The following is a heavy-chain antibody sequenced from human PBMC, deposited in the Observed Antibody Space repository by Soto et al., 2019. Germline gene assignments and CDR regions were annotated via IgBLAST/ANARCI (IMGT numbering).Heavy chain of an antibody. V-gene: IGHV3-23*01. D-gene: IGHD4-17*01. J-gene: IGHJ4*02. CDR3: AKDLNDYGDHIFDY. Sequence: PGGSLRLSCAASGFTFSSYAMSWVRQAPGKGLEWVSAISGSGGSTYYADSVKGRFTNSRDNSKNTLYLQMNSLRAEDTAVYYCAKDLNDYGDHIFDYWGQGTLVTVSS. CDR1: GFTFSSYA. CDR2: ISGSGGST.